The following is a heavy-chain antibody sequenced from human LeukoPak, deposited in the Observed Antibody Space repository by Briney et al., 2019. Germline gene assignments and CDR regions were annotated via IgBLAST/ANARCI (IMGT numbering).Heavy chain of an antibody. CDR1: GFTFSGSA. V-gene: IGHV3-73*01. CDR3: SRYGGHSFGDDY. Sequence: GGSLRLSCAASGFTFSGSAIHWVRQASGKGLEWVGRIRSKPKGYATAYAASVEGRFTISRDDSKNTAYLQMSSLKTEDTAVYYCSRYGGHSFGDDYWSQGTLVTVSS. CDR2: IRSKPKGYAT. D-gene: IGHD4-23*01. J-gene: IGHJ4*02.